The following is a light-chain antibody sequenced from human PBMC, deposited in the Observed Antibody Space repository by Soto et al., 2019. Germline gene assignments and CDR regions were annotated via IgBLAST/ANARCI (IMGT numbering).Light chain of an antibody. J-gene: IGKJ1*01. CDR2: DVS. Sequence: DIQMTQSPSTLSASVGDRVTITCRASQSISGWLAWYQQKPGKAPKFLIYDVSNLESGVPLRFSGSGSGTEFTITITGLQPDDFATRCSYQSSTSPCTFGQ. CDR1: QSISGW. CDR3: YQSSTSPCT. V-gene: IGKV1-5*01.